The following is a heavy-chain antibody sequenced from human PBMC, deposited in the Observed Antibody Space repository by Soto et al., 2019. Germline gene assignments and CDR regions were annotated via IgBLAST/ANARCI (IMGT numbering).Heavy chain of an antibody. J-gene: IGHJ4*02. CDR1: GGSISGYY. D-gene: IGHD6-19*01. V-gene: IGHV4-34*01. CDR2: INHSGST. Sequence: SETLSLTCTVSGGSISGYYWSWIRQPPGKGLEWIGEINHSGSTNYNPSLKSRVTISVDTSKNQFSLKLSSVTAADTAVYYCARGRGSSGWSPGRLTKDYWGQGTLVTVSS. CDR3: ARGRGSSGWSPGRLTKDY.